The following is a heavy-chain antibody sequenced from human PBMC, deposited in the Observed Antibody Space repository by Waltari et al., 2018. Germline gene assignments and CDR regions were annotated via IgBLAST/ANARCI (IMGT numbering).Heavy chain of an antibody. CDR2: IYGSGGST. CDR1: GGSISSSNW. J-gene: IGHJ4*02. D-gene: IGHD5-18*01. CDR3: AREKGYSGYSYGY. Sequence: QVQLQESGPAVVKPSETLSLTCAVSGGSISSSNWWSWIRQSPGKGLEWIGGIYGSGGSTEYNPSLKSRVTISKDTSKNQFSLKLSSVTAADTAVYYCAREKGYSGYSYGYWGQGVLVTVSS. V-gene: IGHV4-4*02.